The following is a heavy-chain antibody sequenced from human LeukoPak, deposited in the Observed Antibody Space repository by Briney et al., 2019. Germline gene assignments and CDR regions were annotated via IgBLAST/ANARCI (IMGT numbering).Heavy chain of an antibody. CDR3: AKDGISWYYYMDA. V-gene: IGHV3-48*01. D-gene: IGHD1-26*01. CDR2: ISSSGTTI. CDR1: GFTFRTSG. Sequence: GGSLRLSCAASGFTFRTSGMNWVRQAPGKGLEWVSYISSSGTTISYAQSVKGRFTITRDNAQNSLTLHMNTLRADDTAVYYCAKDGISWYYYMDAWGKGTTVTISS. J-gene: IGHJ6*03.